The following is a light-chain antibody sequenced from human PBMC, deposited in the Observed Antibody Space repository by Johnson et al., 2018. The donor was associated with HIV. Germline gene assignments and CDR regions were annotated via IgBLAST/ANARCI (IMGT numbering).Light chain of an antibody. CDR2: DNS. CDR3: ATWDSSLSVYV. J-gene: IGLJ1*01. Sequence: QSVLTQPPSVSAAPGQKVTISCSGSSSNIGNKYVSWYQQFPGTAPKVLIYDNSKRPSGIPDRFSGSTSGTSATLALTGLQTGDEADYHCATWDSSLSVYVFGTGTKVTVL. V-gene: IGLV1-51*01. CDR1: SSNIGNKY.